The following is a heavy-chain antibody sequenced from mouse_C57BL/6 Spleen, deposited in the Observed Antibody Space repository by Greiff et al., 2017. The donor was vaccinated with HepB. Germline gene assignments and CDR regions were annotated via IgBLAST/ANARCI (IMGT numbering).Heavy chain of an antibody. D-gene: IGHD1-1*01. CDR1: GFTFSSYA. CDR2: ISDGGSYT. Sequence: EVQLMESGGGLVKPGGSLKLSCAASGFTFSSYAMSWVRQTPEKRLEWVATISDGGSYTYYPDNVKGRFTISRDNAKNNLYLQMSHLKSEDTAMYYCAREGPYGSSYVLYYAMDYWGQGTSVTVSS. CDR3: AREGPYGSSYVLYYAMDY. J-gene: IGHJ4*01. V-gene: IGHV5-4*01.